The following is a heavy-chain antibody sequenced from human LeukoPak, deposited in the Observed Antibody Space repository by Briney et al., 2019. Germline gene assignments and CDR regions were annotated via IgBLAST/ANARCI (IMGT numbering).Heavy chain of an antibody. Sequence: SETLSLTCAVSGGSISSGGYSWSWIRQPPGKGLEWIGYIYHSGSTYYNPSLKSRVTISVDTSKNQFSLKLSSVTAADTAVYYCARDLPYCSSTSCHTGFDPWGQGTLVTVSS. D-gene: IGHD2-2*01. CDR1: GGSISSGGYS. CDR3: ARDLPYCSSTSCHTGFDP. CDR2: IYHSGST. J-gene: IGHJ5*02. V-gene: IGHV4-30-2*01.